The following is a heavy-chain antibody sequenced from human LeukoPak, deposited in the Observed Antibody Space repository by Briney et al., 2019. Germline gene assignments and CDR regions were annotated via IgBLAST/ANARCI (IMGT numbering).Heavy chain of an antibody. D-gene: IGHD1-26*01. CDR2: IYTSGST. J-gene: IGHJ4*02. CDR3: AREVGALYYFDY. Sequence: SQTLSLTCTVSGGSISSGSYYWSWIRQPAGKGLEWIGRIYTSGSTNYNPSLKSRVTISVDTSKNQFSLKLSSVTAADTAVYYCAREVGALYYFDYWGQGTLVTVSS. CDR1: GGSISSGSYY. V-gene: IGHV4-61*02.